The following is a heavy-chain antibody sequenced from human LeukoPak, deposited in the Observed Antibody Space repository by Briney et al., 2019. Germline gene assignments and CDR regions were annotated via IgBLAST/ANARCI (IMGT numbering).Heavy chain of an antibody. V-gene: IGHV1-2*02. D-gene: IGHD6-19*01. J-gene: IGHJ4*02. CDR3: ARDLLFIATPSGWLDY. CDR1: GYTFTRYN. Sequence: WSSVKVSCKASGYTFTRYNMHSVRQAPAQGVEWMGWISPNSGGTNYAQKFQGRVSMTRDTSISTAYMDLSSQRSDDTAGYYCARDLLFIATPSGWLDYWGQGTLVTVSS. CDR2: ISPNSGGT.